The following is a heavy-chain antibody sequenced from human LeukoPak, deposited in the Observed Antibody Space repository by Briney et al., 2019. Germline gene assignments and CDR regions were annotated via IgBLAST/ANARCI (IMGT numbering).Heavy chain of an antibody. J-gene: IGHJ5*02. CDR1: VYTFTTYS. CDR3: AAYDFWSGYPLDP. CDR2: ISPSNGHT. Sequence: GASVKVSCKTSVYTFTTYSIIWVRQAPGQGLEWVGWISPSNGHTNYAQKLQDRVTMTTYTSTSTVYMELRSLRSDDTAVYCCAAYDFWSGYPLDPWGQGTLVTVSS. D-gene: IGHD3-3*01. V-gene: IGHV1-18*01.